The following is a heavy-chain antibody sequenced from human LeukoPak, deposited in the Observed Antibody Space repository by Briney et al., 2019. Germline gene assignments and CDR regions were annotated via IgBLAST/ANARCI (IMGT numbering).Heavy chain of an antibody. J-gene: IGHJ5*02. CDR1: GFTFSSYG. Sequence: GRSLRLSCAASGFTFSSYGMHWVRQAPGKGLEWVAVISYDGSNKYYADSVKGRFTISRDNSKNTLYLQMSSLRAEDTAVYYCAKDCGYSYGYGVADNWFDPWGQGTLVTVSS. CDR2: ISYDGSNK. D-gene: IGHD5-18*01. CDR3: AKDCGYSYGYGVADNWFDP. V-gene: IGHV3-30*18.